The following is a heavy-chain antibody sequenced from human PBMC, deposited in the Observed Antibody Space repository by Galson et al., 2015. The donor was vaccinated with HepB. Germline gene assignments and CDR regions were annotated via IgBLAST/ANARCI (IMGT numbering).Heavy chain of an antibody. V-gene: IGHV3-30*03. D-gene: IGHD3-22*01. J-gene: IGHJ3*02. Sequence: SLRLSCAASGFTFSSYSMNWVRQAPGKGLEWVAVISYDGSNKYYADSVKGRFTISRDNSKNTLYLQMNSLRAEDTAVYYCARLRTVVVITHDAFDIWGQGTMVTVSS. CDR2: ISYDGSNK. CDR1: GFTFSSYS. CDR3: ARLRTVVVITHDAFDI.